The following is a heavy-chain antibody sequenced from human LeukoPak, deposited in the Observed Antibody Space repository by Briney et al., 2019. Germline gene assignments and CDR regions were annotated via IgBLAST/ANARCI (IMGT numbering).Heavy chain of an antibody. CDR1: GFTFSSYA. Sequence: QPGGSLRLSCAASGFTFSSYAMSWIRQTPGSGLEYVSAISGSGGGTWYADSVKGRFTISRDNSKSTLYLQMNSLRAEDTAVYYCAKANGITGTTYWYFDLWGRGTLVTVSS. J-gene: IGHJ2*01. CDR3: AKANGITGTTYWYFDL. D-gene: IGHD1-7*01. V-gene: IGHV3-23*01. CDR2: ISGSGGGT.